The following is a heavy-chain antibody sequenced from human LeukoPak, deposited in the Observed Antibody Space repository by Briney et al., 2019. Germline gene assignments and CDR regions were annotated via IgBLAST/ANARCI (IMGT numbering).Heavy chain of an antibody. CDR1: GFTFTGYY. V-gene: IGHV1-2*06. CDR3: ASISPSSRYFDL. Sequence: ASVKVSCKASGFTFTGYYMHWVRQAPGQGLEWMGRINPNSGGTNYAQKFQGRVTMTRDTSISTAYMELSRLRSDDTAVYYCASISPSSRYFDLWGRGTLVTVSS. CDR2: INPNSGGT. J-gene: IGHJ2*01.